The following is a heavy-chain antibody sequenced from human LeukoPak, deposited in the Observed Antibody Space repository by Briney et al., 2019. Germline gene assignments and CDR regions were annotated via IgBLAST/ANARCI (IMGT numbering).Heavy chain of an antibody. Sequence: ASVKVSCNASGYTFTSHDINWVRQATGQGLEWMGWMNPNSGNTGYAQKFQGRVTITRNTSISTAYMELSSLRSEDTAVYYCARGNRYCSSTSCYTYWFDPWGQGTLVTVSS. V-gene: IGHV1-8*03. CDR3: ARGNRYCSSTSCYTYWFDP. J-gene: IGHJ5*02. CDR1: GYTFTSHD. CDR2: MNPNSGNT. D-gene: IGHD2-2*02.